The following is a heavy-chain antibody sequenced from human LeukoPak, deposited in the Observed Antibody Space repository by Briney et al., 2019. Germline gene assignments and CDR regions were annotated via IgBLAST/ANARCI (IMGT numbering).Heavy chain of an antibody. J-gene: IGHJ6*02. Sequence: GGSLRLSCAASGFPFSNYWMHWVRQAPGKGLVWVSSINSDGSNTIYAESVKGRVTISRDNAKNTLYLQMNSLRADDTAVYYCARGHYYGMDVWGQGTTVTVSS. CDR3: ARGHYYGMDV. V-gene: IGHV3-74*01. CDR2: INSDGSNT. CDR1: GFPFSNYW.